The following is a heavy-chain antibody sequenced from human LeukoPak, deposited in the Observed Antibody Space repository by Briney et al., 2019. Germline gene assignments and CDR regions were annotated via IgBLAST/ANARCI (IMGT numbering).Heavy chain of an antibody. CDR3: ARATSYSSSWYWYFDL. D-gene: IGHD6-13*01. CDR2: IKEDGSEK. Sequence: GGSLRLSCAVSGFTFSSYWMSWVRQAPGKGLEWVANIKEDGSEKFYVDSVKGRFTISRDNAKNSLYLQMNSLRAEDTAVYYCARATSYSSSWYWYFDLWGRGTLVTVSS. J-gene: IGHJ2*01. V-gene: IGHV3-7*01. CDR1: GFTFSSYW.